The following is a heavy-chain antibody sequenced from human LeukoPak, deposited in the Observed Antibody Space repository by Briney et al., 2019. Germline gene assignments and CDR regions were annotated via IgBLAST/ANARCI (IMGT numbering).Heavy chain of an antibody. CDR1: NYTFTSYG. CDR3: ARDNGGNTHFDY. J-gene: IGHJ4*02. D-gene: IGHD4-23*01. V-gene: IGHV1-18*01. CDR2: INAYNGDT. Sequence: ASVKVSCKASNYTFTSYGISWVRQAPGQGLEWMAWINAYNGDTNYAQKFQGRVTLTTDTSTSTAYMELRSLRSDDTAVYYCARDNGGNTHFDYWGQGTLVTVSS.